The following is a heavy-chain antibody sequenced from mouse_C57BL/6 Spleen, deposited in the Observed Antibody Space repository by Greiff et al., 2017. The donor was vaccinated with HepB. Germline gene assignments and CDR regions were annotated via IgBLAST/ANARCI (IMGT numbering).Heavy chain of an antibody. CDR3: AREGAWDPFAY. CDR2: IYPGDGDT. CDR1: GYAFSSYW. V-gene: IGHV1-80*01. D-gene: IGHD4-1*01. J-gene: IGHJ3*01. Sequence: VKLQESGAELVKPGASVKISCKASGYAFSSYWMNWVKQRPGTGLEWIGQIYPGDGDTNYNGKFTGKATLTADKSSSTAYMQLSSLTSEDSAVYFCAREGAWDPFAYWGQGTLVTVSA.